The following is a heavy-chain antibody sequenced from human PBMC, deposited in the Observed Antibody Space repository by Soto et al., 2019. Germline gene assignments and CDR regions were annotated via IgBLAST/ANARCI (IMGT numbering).Heavy chain of an antibody. V-gene: IGHV3-74*01. D-gene: IGHD4-17*01. Sequence: GGSLRLSCAASGFTFSSYWMHWVRQAPGKGLVWVSRINTDGSSTTYADSVKGRFTISRDNAKNSLYLQMNTLRAEDTAVYYCASLGHYGDQTIAYSGQGTLVTVSS. CDR3: ASLGHYGDQTIAY. CDR1: GFTFSSYW. CDR2: INTDGSST. J-gene: IGHJ4*02.